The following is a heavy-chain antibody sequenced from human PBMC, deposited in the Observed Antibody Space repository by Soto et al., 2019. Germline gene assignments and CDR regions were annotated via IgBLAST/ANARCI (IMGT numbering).Heavy chain of an antibody. CDR2: INPPGGRS. CDR1: GFILTKYY. Sequence: QVQLVQSGAEVKRPGASVMVSCETSGFILTKYYMQWVRQAPGQGLEWMGTINPPGGRSKYAQKFQGRVTMTWDTSTNSVYMELSRLRPDDTAVYFCASTGIYYDRPVVYWGQGTLVTVSS. J-gene: IGHJ4*02. D-gene: IGHD3-10*02. CDR3: ASTGIYYDRPVVY. V-gene: IGHV1-46*01.